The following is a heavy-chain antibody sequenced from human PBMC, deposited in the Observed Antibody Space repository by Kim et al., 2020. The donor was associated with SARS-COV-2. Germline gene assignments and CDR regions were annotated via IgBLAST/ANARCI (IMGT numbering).Heavy chain of an antibody. Sequence: GGSLRLSCAASGFTFSSYDMHWVRQATGKGLEWVSAIGTAGDTYYPGSVKGRFTISRENAKNSLYLQMNSLRAGDTAVYYCARMASYGEGGYYYYGMDVWGQGTTVTVSS. CDR3: ARMASYGEGGYYYYGMDV. CDR2: IGTAGDT. J-gene: IGHJ6*02. CDR1: GFTFSSYD. V-gene: IGHV3-13*04. D-gene: IGHD4-17*01.